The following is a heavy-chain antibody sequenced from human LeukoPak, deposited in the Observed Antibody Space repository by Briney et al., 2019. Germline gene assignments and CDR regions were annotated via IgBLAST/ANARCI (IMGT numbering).Heavy chain of an antibody. V-gene: IGHV4-39*01. CDR1: GGSITSSGYY. CDR2: MYYSGNT. J-gene: IGHJ4*02. CDR3: ATQHTRGAVVALVDY. D-gene: IGHD3-22*01. Sequence: SETLSLTCTVSGGSITSSGYYWGWIRQPPGKGLEWIGSMYYSGNTYYNPSLKSRVTMSVDTSKNQFSLKLSSLTAADTAVYYCATQHTRGAVVALVDYWGQGTLVTVSS.